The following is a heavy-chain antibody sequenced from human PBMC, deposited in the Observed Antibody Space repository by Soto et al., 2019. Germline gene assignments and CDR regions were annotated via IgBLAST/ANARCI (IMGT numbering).Heavy chain of an antibody. Sequence: EMQLLESGGGLAQPGGSPRLSCAASGFTFNTYGMAWVRQAPGKGLEWVSGISVSGSDGFYADSVKGRFAISRDNSKNTLDLQMNSLTGGDTALYYCAKVASKSHAFWSGYYDLWGQGIRVTVAP. D-gene: IGHD3-3*01. CDR1: GFTFNTYG. CDR3: AKVASKSHAFWSGYYDL. J-gene: IGHJ5*02. CDR2: ISVSGSDG. V-gene: IGHV3-23*01.